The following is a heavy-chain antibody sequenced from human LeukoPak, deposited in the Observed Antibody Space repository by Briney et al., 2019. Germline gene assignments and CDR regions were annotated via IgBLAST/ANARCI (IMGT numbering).Heavy chain of an antibody. CDR3: ATSGRYAEDAFDI. CDR1: GFTFRTFW. CDR2: INSDGSFT. D-gene: IGHD3-16*01. Sequence: GGSLRLSCAASGFTFRTFWMHWVRQAPGKGLAWVSRINSDGSFTNYADSVKGRFTISRDNAKNTLYLRMNSLRGEDTAIYYCATSGRYAEDAFDIWGQGTMVTVSS. V-gene: IGHV3-74*01. J-gene: IGHJ3*02.